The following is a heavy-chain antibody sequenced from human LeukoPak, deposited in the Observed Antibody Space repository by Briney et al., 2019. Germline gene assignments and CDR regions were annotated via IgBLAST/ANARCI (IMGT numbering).Heavy chain of an antibody. V-gene: IGHV4-34*01. CDR1: GESFSDYY. CDR3: ARNPDSDHFDY. D-gene: IGHD1-14*01. J-gene: IGHJ4*02. Sequence: SETLSLTCAVYGESFSDYYWSWIRQPPGKGLEWIGEIPHSGSTNYNPSLKSRVTMSLDTSKNQFSLNLTSVTAADTAVYYCARNPDSDHFDYWGQETLVTVSS. CDR2: IPHSGST.